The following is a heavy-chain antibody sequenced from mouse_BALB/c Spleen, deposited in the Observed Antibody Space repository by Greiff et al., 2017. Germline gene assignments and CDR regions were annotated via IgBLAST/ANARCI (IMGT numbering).Heavy chain of an antibody. D-gene: IGHD1-1*01. V-gene: IGHV1-82*01. Sequence: QVQLQQSGPELVKPGASVKISCKASGYAFSSSWMNWVKQRPGQGLEWIGRIYPGDGDTNYNGKFKGKATLTADKSSSTAYMQLSSLTSVDSAVYFCARFYGSDHFDYWGQGTTLTVSS. CDR3: ARFYGSDHFDY. CDR2: IYPGDGDT. J-gene: IGHJ2*01. CDR1: GYAFSSSW.